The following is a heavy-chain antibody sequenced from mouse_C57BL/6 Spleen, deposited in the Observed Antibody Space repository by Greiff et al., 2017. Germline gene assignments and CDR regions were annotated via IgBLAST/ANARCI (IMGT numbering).Heavy chain of an antibody. D-gene: IGHD2-2*01. CDR3: GRHGYAMDY. CDR2: ISSGGSYT. CDR1: GFTFSSYG. V-gene: IGHV5-6*01. Sequence: EVKLVESGGDLVKPGGSLTLSCAASGFTFSSYGMSWVRQTPDQRLEWVATISSGGSYTYYPDSVKGRFTISRDNAKNTLDLQVSSLKSADTAMYYCGRHGYAMDYWGQGTSVTVSS. J-gene: IGHJ4*01.